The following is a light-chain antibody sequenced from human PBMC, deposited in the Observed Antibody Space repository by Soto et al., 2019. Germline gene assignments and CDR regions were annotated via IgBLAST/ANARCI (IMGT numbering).Light chain of an antibody. CDR1: TGAVTSSHY. CDR3: LLSYSDARPGV. CDR2: DTN. Sequence: QAVVTQEPSLTVSPGGTVTLTCGSSTGAVTSSHYPYWFQQKPGQAPRTLIYDTNNKHSWTPARFSGSLLGGKAALTLSGAQPEDEADYYCLLSYSDARPGVFGGGTKLTVL. J-gene: IGLJ3*02. V-gene: IGLV7-46*01.